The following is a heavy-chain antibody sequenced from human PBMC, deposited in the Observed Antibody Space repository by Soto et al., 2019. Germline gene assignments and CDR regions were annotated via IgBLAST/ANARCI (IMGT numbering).Heavy chain of an antibody. CDR1: GYSFTSYW. J-gene: IGHJ5*02. V-gene: IGHV5-51*01. Sequence: GESLSISCKGSGYSFTSYWTDWVRQMHGKGLEWMGIIYPGDSDTRYSPSFQGQVTISADKSISTAYLQWSSLKASDTAMYYCARQLRSSIAAAGTAWGQGTLVTVSS. CDR2: IYPGDSDT. D-gene: IGHD6-13*01. CDR3: ARQLRSSIAAAGTA.